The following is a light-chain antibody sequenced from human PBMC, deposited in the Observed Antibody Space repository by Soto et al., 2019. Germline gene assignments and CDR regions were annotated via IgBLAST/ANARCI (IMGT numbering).Light chain of an antibody. CDR3: QQYDRSPFT. J-gene: IGKJ3*01. Sequence: EIVLTQSPATLSLSPGERATLSCGASQSVGSTNLAWYQQKPGLAPRLLIYDASTRATGIPDGFSGSGSGTDFTLTISRLEPEDVAVYHCQQYDRSPFTFGPGTKVDIK. V-gene: IGKV3D-20*01. CDR1: QSVGSTN. CDR2: DAS.